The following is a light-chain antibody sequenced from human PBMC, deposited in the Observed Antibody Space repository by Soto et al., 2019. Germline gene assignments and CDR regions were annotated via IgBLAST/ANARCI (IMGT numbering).Light chain of an antibody. CDR1: QSISSY. CDR3: QQSYSTPTT. J-gene: IGKJ3*01. CDR2: AAS. Sequence: DIQITHSPSSLSASVGDRVTITCRASQSISSYLNWYQQKPGKAPKLLIYAASSLQSGVPSRFSGSGSGTDFTLTISSLQPEDFATYYCQQSYSTPTTFGPGTKVDIK. V-gene: IGKV1-39*01.